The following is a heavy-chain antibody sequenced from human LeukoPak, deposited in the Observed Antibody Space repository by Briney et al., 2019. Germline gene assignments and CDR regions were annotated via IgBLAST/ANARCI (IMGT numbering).Heavy chain of an antibody. D-gene: IGHD6-13*01. J-gene: IGHJ4*02. CDR1: GFTFSSYA. CDR3: ARVGSWYMDY. Sequence: NPGGSLRLSCAVSGFTFSSYAMSWVRQAPGKGLEWVSAISGSGGSTYYADSVKGRFTISRDNSKNTLYLQMNSLRAEDTAVYYCARVGSWYMDYWGQGTLVTVSS. CDR2: ISGSGGST. V-gene: IGHV3-23*01.